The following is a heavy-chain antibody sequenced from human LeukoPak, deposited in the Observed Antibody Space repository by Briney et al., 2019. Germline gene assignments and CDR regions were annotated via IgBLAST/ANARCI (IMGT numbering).Heavy chain of an antibody. V-gene: IGHV1-69*02. CDR1: GGTFSSYT. CDR3: ARGEAEVGANDY. CDR2: IIPILGIA. J-gene: IGHJ4*02. D-gene: IGHD1-26*01. Sequence: SVKVSCKASGGTFSSYTINWVRQAPGRGLEWMGRIIPILGIANYAQKFQGRVTITADKSTSTAYMELSSLRSEDTAVYYCARGEAEVGANDYWGQGTLVTVSS.